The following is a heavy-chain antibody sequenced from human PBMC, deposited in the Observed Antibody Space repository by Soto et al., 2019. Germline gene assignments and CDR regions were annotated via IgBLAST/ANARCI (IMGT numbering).Heavy chain of an antibody. Sequence: SETLSLTCTVSGGSISSSSYYWGWIRQPPGKGLEWIGSIYYSGSTYYNPSLKGRVTISVDTSKNQFSLKLSSVTAADTAVYYCAREYTVTTGFDYWGQGTLVTVSS. CDR2: IYYSGST. CDR1: GGSISSSSYY. V-gene: IGHV4-39*02. D-gene: IGHD4-17*01. J-gene: IGHJ4*02. CDR3: AREYTVTTGFDY.